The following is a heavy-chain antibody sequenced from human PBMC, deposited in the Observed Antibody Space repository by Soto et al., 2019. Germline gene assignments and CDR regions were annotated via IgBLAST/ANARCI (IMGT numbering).Heavy chain of an antibody. CDR3: AKDYFSSGYYYGFDY. V-gene: IGHV3-23*01. CDR1: GFPFRSYA. D-gene: IGHD3-22*01. J-gene: IGHJ4*02. Sequence: GGSQSLSCAASGFPFRSYAMSWVRQAPGKGLEWVSAISGSGGSTYYADSVKGRFTISRDNSKNTLYLQMNSLRAEDTAVYYYAKDYFSSGYYYGFDYWGQGTLVTV. CDR2: ISGSGGST.